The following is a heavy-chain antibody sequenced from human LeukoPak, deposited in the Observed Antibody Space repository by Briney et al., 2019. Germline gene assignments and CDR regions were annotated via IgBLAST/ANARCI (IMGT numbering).Heavy chain of an antibody. V-gene: IGHV3-7*01. CDR2: IKDDGSEK. CDR1: GFTFSNYW. Sequence: PGGSLRLSCAASGFTFSNYWMSWVRQAPGKGLEWVANIKDDGSEKYYVDPVKGRFTISRDNAKNSLYLQMNSLRDEDTAMYYCARTIRGYWGQGTLVTVSS. CDR3: ARTIRGY. J-gene: IGHJ4*02. D-gene: IGHD3-10*01.